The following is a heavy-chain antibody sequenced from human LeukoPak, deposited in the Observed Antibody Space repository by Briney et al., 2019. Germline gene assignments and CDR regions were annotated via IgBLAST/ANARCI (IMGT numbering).Heavy chain of an antibody. CDR3: AKDSDTNAFDI. CDR1: GFTFDDYA. V-gene: IGHV3-9*01. Sequence: GRSLRLSCAASGFTFDDYAMHWVRQAPGKGLEWVSGISWNSGSIGYADSVKGRFTISRDNAKNSLYLQMNSLRAEDTALYYCAKDSDTNAFDIWGQGTMVTVSS. D-gene: IGHD5-18*01. CDR2: ISWNSGSI. J-gene: IGHJ3*02.